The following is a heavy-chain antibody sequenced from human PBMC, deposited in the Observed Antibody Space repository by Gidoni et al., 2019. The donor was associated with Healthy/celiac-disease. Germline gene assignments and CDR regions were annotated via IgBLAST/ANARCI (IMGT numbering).Heavy chain of an antibody. CDR2: ISSSSSYI. CDR1: GFTFSSYS. D-gene: IGHD5-12*01. CDR3: ARVRFGWLQLEKDV. Sequence: EVQLVESGGGLVKPGGPLRLSCAASGFTFSSYSMNWVRQAPGKGLEWVSAISSSSSYIYYADSVKGRFTISRDNAKNSLYLQMNSLRAEDTAVYYCARVRFGWLQLEKDVWGQGTTVTVSS. V-gene: IGHV3-21*01. J-gene: IGHJ6*02.